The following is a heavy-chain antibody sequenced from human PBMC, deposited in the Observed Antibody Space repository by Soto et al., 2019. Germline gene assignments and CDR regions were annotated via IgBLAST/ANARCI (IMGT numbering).Heavy chain of an antibody. CDR3: ARPFSSGWYGDFDY. Sequence: LRLSCAASGLAFSSYAMHWVRRAPGKALEWVAVISYDASNKYYADSVKGRFTISRDNSKKTMYLQMSSLRAEDTAVYYCARPFSSGWYGDFDYWGQGTLVTVSS. CDR2: ISYDASNK. D-gene: IGHD6-19*01. CDR1: GLAFSSYA. J-gene: IGHJ4*02. V-gene: IGHV3-30-3*01.